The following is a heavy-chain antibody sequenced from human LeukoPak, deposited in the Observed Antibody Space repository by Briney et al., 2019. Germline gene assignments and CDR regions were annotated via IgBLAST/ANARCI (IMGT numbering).Heavy chain of an antibody. Sequence: GGSLRLSCAVSGFTFSNAWMTWVRQAPGKGLEWVGRIKSKTDVGTTDYAAPVKGRFTISRDDSKNTLYLQMDSLKNEDTAVYYCNSVMVAAPRSDYWGQGTLVTVSS. CDR3: NSVMVAAPRSDY. CDR1: GFTFSNAW. CDR2: IKSKTDVGTT. J-gene: IGHJ4*02. V-gene: IGHV3-15*01. D-gene: IGHD2-15*01.